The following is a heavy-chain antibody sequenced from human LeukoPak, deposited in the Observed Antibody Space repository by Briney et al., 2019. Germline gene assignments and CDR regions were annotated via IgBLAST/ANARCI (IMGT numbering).Heavy chain of an antibody. CDR3: ARDGEGYCSSTSRYWGWD. J-gene: IGHJ4*02. D-gene: IGHD2-2*01. Sequence: GSLNVSCKASGDTFTDYYMHCVRQAPGHGLEWMGWIYPDSGGTNYAQKLQGRVTMTTDTSTRTAYMEPRSLRSDDTAVYYCARDGEGYCSSTSRYWGWDWGPGTLVT. CDR1: GDTFTDYY. V-gene: IGHV1-2*02. CDR2: IYPDSGGT.